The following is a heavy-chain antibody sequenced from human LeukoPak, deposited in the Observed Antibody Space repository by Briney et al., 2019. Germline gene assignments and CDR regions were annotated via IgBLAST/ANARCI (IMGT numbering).Heavy chain of an antibody. D-gene: IGHD2-15*01. J-gene: IGHJ4*02. CDR2: INHSGST. CDR3: ARGYLGSTPFVY. Sequence: SETLSLTCAVYGGSFSGYYWSWIRQPPGKGLEWIGEINHSGSTNYNPSLKSRVTISVDTSKNQFSLKLSSVTAADTAVYYCARGYLGSTPFVYWGQGTLVTVSS. V-gene: IGHV4-34*01. CDR1: GGSFSGYY.